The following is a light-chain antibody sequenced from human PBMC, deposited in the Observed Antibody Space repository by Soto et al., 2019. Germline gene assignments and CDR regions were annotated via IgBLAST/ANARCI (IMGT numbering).Light chain of an antibody. CDR3: ETWDSNTNSV. CDR1: SGHSSYI. Sequence: QSVLTQSSSASASLGSSVKLTCTLSSGHSSYIIAWHQQQPGKAPRYLMKLEHSGSYNKGSGVPDRFSGSSSGADRYLTISNLQFEAEADYYCETWDSNTNSVFGGGTKLTVL. J-gene: IGLJ3*02. CDR2: LEHSGSY. V-gene: IGLV4-60*02.